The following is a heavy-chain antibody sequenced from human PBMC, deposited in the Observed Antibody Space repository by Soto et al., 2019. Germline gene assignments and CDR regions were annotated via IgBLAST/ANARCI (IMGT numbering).Heavy chain of an antibody. J-gene: IGHJ3*02. CDR2: IWYDGSNK. V-gene: IGHV3-33*01. CDR3: ARGRRFPGAFDI. Sequence: LRLSCAASGFTFSSYGMHWVRQAPGKGLEWVAVIWYDGSNKYYADSVKGRFTISRDNSKNTLYLQMNSLRAEDTAVYYCARGRRFPGAFDIWGQGTMVTVSS. CDR1: GFTFSSYG.